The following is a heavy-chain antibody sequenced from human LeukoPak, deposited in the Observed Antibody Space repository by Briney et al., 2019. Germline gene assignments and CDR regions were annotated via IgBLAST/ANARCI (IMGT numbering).Heavy chain of an antibody. V-gene: IGHV1-8*01. CDR3: ARGAAVADEYYFDY. J-gene: IGHJ4*02. D-gene: IGHD6-19*01. CDR2: LNPNSGNT. CDR1: GYTFTSYD. Sequence: ASVKVSRKASGYTFTSYDINWVRQATGQGLEWMGWLNPNSGNTGYAQKFQGRVTMTRNTSISTAYMELSGLRSEDTAVYYCARGAAVADEYYFDYWGQGTLVTVSS.